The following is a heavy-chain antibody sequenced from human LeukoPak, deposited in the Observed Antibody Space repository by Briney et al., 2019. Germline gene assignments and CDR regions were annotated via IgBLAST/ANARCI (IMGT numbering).Heavy chain of an antibody. J-gene: IGHJ4*02. CDR1: RGTFSSYA. CDR3: ARDLGFGATMVRGVMKYYFDY. Sequence: SVKVSCKASRGTFSSYAISWVRQAPGQGLEWMGRIIPILGIANYAQKFQGRVTITADKSTSTAYMELSSLRSEDTAVYYCARDLGFGATMVRGVMKYYFDYWGQGTLVTVSS. V-gene: IGHV1-69*04. D-gene: IGHD3-10*01. CDR2: IIPILGIA.